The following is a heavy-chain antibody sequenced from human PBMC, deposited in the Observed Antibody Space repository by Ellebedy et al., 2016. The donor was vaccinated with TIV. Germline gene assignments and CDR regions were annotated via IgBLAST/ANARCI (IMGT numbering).Heavy chain of an antibody. CDR1: GFTFSTYN. J-gene: IGHJ4*02. CDR3: AREDYYDSYGYFVY. Sequence: GESLKISXAASGFTFSTYNMNWVRQAPGKGLEWVASISSTNAYKYYADSVKGRFTISRDNSKNTLSLQMNILRADDAAVHYCAREDYYDSYGYFVYWGQGSLVTVSS. V-gene: IGHV3-21*04. CDR2: ISSTNAYK. D-gene: IGHD3-22*01.